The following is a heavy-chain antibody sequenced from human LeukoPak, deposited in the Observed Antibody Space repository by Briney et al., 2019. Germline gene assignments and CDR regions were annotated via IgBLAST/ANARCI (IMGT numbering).Heavy chain of an antibody. CDR1: GGSISSYY. Sequence: PSETLSLTCTVSGGSISSYYWSWIRQPPGKGLEWIGYIYYSGSTNYNPSPKSRVTISVDTSKNQFSLKLSSVTAADTAVYYCARGFTYYYDSSGYYFDYWGQGTLVTVSS. CDR2: IYYSGST. D-gene: IGHD3-22*01. V-gene: IGHV4-59*12. CDR3: ARGFTYYYDSSGYYFDY. J-gene: IGHJ4*02.